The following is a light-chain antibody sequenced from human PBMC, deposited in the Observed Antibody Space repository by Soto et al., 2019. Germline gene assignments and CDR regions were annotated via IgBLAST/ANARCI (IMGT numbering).Light chain of an antibody. J-gene: IGKJ1*01. CDR1: QSVSSSY. Sequence: EVVLTQSPGTLSLSPGERATLSCRASQSVSSSYLAWYQQKPGQAPSLLIYATSSRATGIPDRFSGSGSGTEFTLTISSLQSEDFAVYYCQQYNNWRTFGQGTKVDI. V-gene: IGKV3-20*01. CDR2: ATS. CDR3: QQYNNWRT.